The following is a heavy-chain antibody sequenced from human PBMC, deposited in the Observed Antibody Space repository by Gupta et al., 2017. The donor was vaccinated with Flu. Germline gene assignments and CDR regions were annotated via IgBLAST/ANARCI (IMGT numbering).Heavy chain of an antibody. CDR2: FYYSGNN. CDR3: AKAPDY. V-gene: IGHV4-39*01. J-gene: IGHJ4*02. Sequence: SCVFFSSEVYRWGWIHQYPGESLEGGGSFYYSGNNSNNPSLKGRVTISVDASKSQWSLKLRAVTSSDTAVYYCAKAPDYWGQGTPVNVSS. CDR1: CVFFSSEVYR.